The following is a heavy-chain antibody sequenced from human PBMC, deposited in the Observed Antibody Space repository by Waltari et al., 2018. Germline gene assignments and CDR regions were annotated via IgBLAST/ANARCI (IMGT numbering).Heavy chain of an antibody. D-gene: IGHD6-19*01. Sequence: QITLKESGPTLVKPTQTLTLTCTFSGFSLSTSGVGVGWIRQPPGKALEWLALIYWNDDKRYSPSLKSRLTITKDTSKNQVVLTMTNMDPVDTATYYCAHLSQWLTGHWDYYYYGMDVWGQGTTVTVSS. CDR1: GFSLSTSGVG. CDR2: IYWNDDK. V-gene: IGHV2-5*01. J-gene: IGHJ6*02. CDR3: AHLSQWLTGHWDYYYYGMDV.